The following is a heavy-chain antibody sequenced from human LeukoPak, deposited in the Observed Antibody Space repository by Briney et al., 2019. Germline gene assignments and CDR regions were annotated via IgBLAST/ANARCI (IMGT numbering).Heavy chain of an antibody. Sequence: PSETLSLTCTVSGGSISSSSYYWGWIRQPPGKGLEWIGSIYYSGSTYYNPSLKSRVTISVDTSKNQFSLKLSSVTAADTAVYYCARTPHDKYCTNGVCCYYYMDVWGKGTTVTVSS. CDR3: ARTPHDKYCTNGVCCYYYMDV. V-gene: IGHV4-39*07. CDR1: GGSISSSSYY. J-gene: IGHJ6*03. CDR2: IYYSGST. D-gene: IGHD2-8*01.